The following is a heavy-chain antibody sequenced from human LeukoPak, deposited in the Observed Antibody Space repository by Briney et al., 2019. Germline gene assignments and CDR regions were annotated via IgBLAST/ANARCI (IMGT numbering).Heavy chain of an antibody. Sequence: GASVKVSCKASGYTLTAYYIHWVRQAPGQGLEWVGWINPKTGDTNYAEKFQGRVTMTTDTSISTAYMELDRLRFDDTAVYHCARDSREVPDYWGQGTLVTVSS. V-gene: IGHV1-2*02. CDR2: INPKTGDT. CDR3: ARDSREVPDY. D-gene: IGHD1-26*01. J-gene: IGHJ4*02. CDR1: GYTLTAYY.